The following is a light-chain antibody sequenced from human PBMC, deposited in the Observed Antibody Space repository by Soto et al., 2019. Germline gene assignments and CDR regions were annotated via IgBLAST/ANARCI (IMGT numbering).Light chain of an antibody. CDR1: SSDVGGYNY. V-gene: IGLV2-8*01. CDR2: EGS. J-gene: IGLJ1*01. Sequence: QSALTQPPSASGSPGQSVTISCTGTSSDVGGYNYVSWYQQHPGKAPKLMIYEGSKRPSGVPDRFSGCKSGNTAFLTVSGLQAEDEADYYCSSYAGSNNFGVFGTGTKVTVL. CDR3: SSYAGSNNFGV.